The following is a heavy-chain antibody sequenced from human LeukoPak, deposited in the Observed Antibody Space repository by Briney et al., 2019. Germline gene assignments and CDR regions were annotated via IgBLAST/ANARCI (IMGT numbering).Heavy chain of an antibody. Sequence: GGSLRLSCAASGFTFSSYWMHWVRQAPGKGLVWVSRINSDGSSTSYADSVKGRFTISRDNAKDTLYLQMNSLRAEDMAVYYCARDRYSNWFDPWGQGTLVTVSS. D-gene: IGHD5-12*01. V-gene: IGHV3-74*01. CDR3: ARDRYSNWFDP. CDR2: INSDGSST. CDR1: GFTFSSYW. J-gene: IGHJ5*02.